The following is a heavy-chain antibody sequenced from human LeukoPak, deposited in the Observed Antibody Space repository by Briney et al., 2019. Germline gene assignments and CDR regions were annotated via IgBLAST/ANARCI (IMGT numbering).Heavy chain of an antibody. Sequence: ASVKVSCKASGYTFTSYAMNWVRQAPGQGLEWMGWINANTGNPTYAQGFTGRFVFSLDTSVSTAYLQISSLKAEDTAVYYCARGRPGGGKPQILDYWGQGTLVTVSS. D-gene: IGHD4-23*01. CDR3: ARGRPGGGKPQILDY. CDR2: INANTGNP. CDR1: GYTFTSYA. J-gene: IGHJ4*02. V-gene: IGHV7-4-1*02.